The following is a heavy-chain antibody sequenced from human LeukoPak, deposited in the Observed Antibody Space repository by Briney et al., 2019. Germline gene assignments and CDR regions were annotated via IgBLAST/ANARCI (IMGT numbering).Heavy chain of an antibody. CDR2: IYYSGST. V-gene: IGHV4-39*07. CDR3: ACTSPYYYDSSGYWFDP. CDR1: GGSISSSSYY. D-gene: IGHD3-22*01. Sequence: SETLSLTCTVSGGSISSSSYYWGWIRQSPGKGLEWIGSIYYSGSTYYNPSLKSRVTISVDTSKNQFSLKLSSVTAADTAVYYCACTSPYYYDSSGYWFDPWGQGTLVTVSS. J-gene: IGHJ5*02.